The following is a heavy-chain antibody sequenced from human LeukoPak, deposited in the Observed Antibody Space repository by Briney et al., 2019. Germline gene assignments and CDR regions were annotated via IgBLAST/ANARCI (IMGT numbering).Heavy chain of an antibody. CDR2: IFYTGNT. Sequence: SETLSLTCTVSGGSILDSTYYWARIRQPPGKGLEWIATIFYTGNTHYNPSLKSRVTMSVDTVKNQFSLNLNSVTAADTAVYYCARQSSGYYYGWFDPWGQGTLVTVSS. J-gene: IGHJ5*02. CDR1: GGSILDSTYY. V-gene: IGHV4-39*01. D-gene: IGHD3-22*01. CDR3: ARQSSGYYYGWFDP.